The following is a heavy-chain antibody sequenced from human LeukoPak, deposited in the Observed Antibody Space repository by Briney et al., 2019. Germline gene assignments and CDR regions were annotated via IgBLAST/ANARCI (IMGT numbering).Heavy chain of an antibody. D-gene: IGHD5-12*01. V-gene: IGHV4-31*03. CDR2: TYYSGNT. Sequence: PSETLSLTCTVSGGSINSGGHYWSWIRQYPGKGLEWIGYTYYSGNTYYNPSLRSRIIMSVYTSRNQFSLSVNSFTAAAAAMYYCARDVSGYGPFDYWGQGTLVTASS. CDR3: ARDVSGYGPFDY. J-gene: IGHJ4*02. CDR1: GGSINSGGHY.